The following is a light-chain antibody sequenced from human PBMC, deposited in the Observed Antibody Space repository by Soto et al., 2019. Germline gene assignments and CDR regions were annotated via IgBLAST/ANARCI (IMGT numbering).Light chain of an antibody. V-gene: IGLV1-40*01. CDR3: QSQGV. CDR1: SSNIGAGYD. CDR2: GNS. J-gene: IGLJ2*01. Sequence: QSVLTQPPSVSGAPGQRVTISCTGSSSNIGAGYDVHWYQQLPGTAPKLLIYGNSNRPSGVPDRFSGSKSGTSASLAITGLQAEDEADYYGQSQGVFGGGTKLTVL.